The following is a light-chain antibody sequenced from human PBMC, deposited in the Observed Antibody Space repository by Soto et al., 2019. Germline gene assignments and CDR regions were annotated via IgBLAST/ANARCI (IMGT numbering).Light chain of an antibody. CDR3: QQSYSIPFT. V-gene: IGKV1-39*01. J-gene: IGKJ2*01. Sequence: DIQMTQSPSSLSASVGDRVTTTCRASQSISSYLNWYQQKPRKAPELLIYAASSLQSGVPSRFSGSGSGTDFTLTISSLQPEDFATYYCQQSYSIPFTFGQGTSLEIK. CDR1: QSISSY. CDR2: AAS.